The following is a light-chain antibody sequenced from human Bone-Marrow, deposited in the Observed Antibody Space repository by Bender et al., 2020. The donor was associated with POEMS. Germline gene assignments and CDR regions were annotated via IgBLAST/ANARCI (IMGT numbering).Light chain of an antibody. CDR1: TLGNKF. CDR2: QDS. Sequence: YELTQPPSASVSPGQTATVTCSGDTLGNKFVSWYQQKPGQSPLLVISQDSKRPAGSAVRFTASTYENTATLTITGTQPMDEAHYYCQAWDTDIVIFGGGTSLTVL. V-gene: IGLV3-1*01. J-gene: IGLJ2*01. CDR3: QAWDTDIVI.